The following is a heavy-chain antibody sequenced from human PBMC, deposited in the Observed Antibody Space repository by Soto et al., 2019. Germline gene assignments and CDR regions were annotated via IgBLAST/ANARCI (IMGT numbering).Heavy chain of an antibody. J-gene: IGHJ4*02. V-gene: IGHV1-18*01. Sequence: QVQLLQSGAEVKKPGASVKVSCKASGYTFASYAITWMRQAPGQGLEWMGWISAYNGNTNYAQTLQGRVTMTTDTSTSTAYMEPRSPRSADTAVYYCARDPPPPDYWGPGTLVSCSS. CDR3: ARDPPPPDY. CDR2: ISAYNGNT. CDR1: GYTFASYA.